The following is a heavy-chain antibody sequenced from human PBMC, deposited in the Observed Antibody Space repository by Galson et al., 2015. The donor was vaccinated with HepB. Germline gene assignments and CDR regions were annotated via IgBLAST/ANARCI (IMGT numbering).Heavy chain of an antibody. D-gene: IGHD1-26*01. Sequence: SLRLSCAASGFTFDDYAMHWVRHAPGKGLEWVSGISWDSGSIAYADSVKGRFTISRDNAKNSLYLQMNSLRAEDTALYYCAKDIRRVGPTPGGSYDYWGQGTLVTVSS. CDR1: GFTFDDYA. CDR2: ISWDSGSI. CDR3: AKDIRRVGPTPGGSYDY. V-gene: IGHV3-9*01. J-gene: IGHJ4*02.